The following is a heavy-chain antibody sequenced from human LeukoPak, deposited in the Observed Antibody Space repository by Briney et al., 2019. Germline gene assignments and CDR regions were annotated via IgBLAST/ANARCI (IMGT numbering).Heavy chain of an antibody. CDR1: GYTFTDYW. CDR3: ARHAAYSSGWSFDC. J-gene: IGHJ4*02. V-gene: IGHV5-51*01. Sequence: GESLKISCKGSGYTFTDYWIGWVRQMPGKGLEWMGIIYPGDSDTTCSPSFQGQVSISADESINTAYLQWSSLKASDTAIYYCARHAAYSSGWSFDCWGQGTLVTVSS. D-gene: IGHD6-19*01. CDR2: IYPGDSDT.